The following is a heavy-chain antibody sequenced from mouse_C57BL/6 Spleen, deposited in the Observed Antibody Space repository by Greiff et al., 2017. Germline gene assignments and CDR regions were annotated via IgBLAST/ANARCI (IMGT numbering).Heavy chain of an antibody. J-gene: IGHJ4*01. Sequence: QVQLKQPGPGLVQPSQSLSISCTASGFSLTSYGVHWVRQSPGKGLEWLGVIWSGGSTDYNAAFISRLSISKDNSKSQVFFNMNSLQADETAIYYCARKGRARNAMDYWGQGTSVTVSS. CDR1: GFSLTSYG. V-gene: IGHV2-2*01. CDR2: IWSGGST. CDR3: ARKGRARNAMDY.